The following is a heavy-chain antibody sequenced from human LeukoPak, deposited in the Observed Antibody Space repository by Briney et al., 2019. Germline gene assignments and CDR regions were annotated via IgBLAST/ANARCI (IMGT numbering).Heavy chain of an antibody. CDR1: GGSISSSTYY. J-gene: IGHJ6*03. CDR2: VSYSGST. D-gene: IGHD3-22*01. CDR3: ARHRDVITRAWTWYYYMDV. V-gene: IGHV4-39*01. Sequence: PSETLSLTCAVSGGSISSSTYYWGWIRQPPGKGLEGIGSVSYSGSTYYTPSLRSRVTISVGTSKHEFSLKLSSVTAADTAVYYCARHRDVITRAWTWYYYMDVWGKGTTVTVSS.